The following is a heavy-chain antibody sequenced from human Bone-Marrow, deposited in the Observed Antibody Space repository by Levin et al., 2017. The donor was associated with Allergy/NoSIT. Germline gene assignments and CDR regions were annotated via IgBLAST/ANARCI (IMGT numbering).Heavy chain of an antibody. D-gene: IGHD2-15*01. CDR3: ARVGSHCSWGNCQPYAALNI. J-gene: IGHJ3*02. V-gene: IGHV7-4-1*02. Sequence: GESLKISCKASEYTFTSYAMNWVRQAPGQGLEWMGWINTNTGNPTYAQGFTGRFGFSLDISVSTAYLQINNLKPEDSAVYYCARVGSHCSWGNCQPYAALNIWGQGTMVTVSS. CDR1: EYTFTSYA. CDR2: INTNTGNP.